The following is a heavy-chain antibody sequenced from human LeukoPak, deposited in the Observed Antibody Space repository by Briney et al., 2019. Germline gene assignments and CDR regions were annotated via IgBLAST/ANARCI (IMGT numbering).Heavy chain of an antibody. CDR3: ARVAEARYCGGGSCYDYYYMDV. D-gene: IGHD2-15*01. J-gene: IGHJ6*03. V-gene: IGHV1-69*13. Sequence: SSVKVSCKASGGTFSSYAISWVRQAPGQGLEWMGGIIPTFGTANYAQKFQGRVTITADESTSTAYMELSSLRSEDTAVYYCARVAEARYCGGGSCYDYYYMDVWGKGTTVTVSS. CDR1: GGTFSSYA. CDR2: IIPTFGTA.